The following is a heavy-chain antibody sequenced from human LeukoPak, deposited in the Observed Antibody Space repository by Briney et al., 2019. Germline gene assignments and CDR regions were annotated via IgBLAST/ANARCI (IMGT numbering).Heavy chain of an antibody. Sequence: GASVKVSCKPSGSPFNGYYIHWVRQAPGQGLEWLGWINPDSGDTNYAQKLQGRVTTTRDTSISTVHMELSSLKSDDTAVYYCATEKLRGWSRKWYFDLWGRGTLVTVS. CDR3: ATEKLRGWSRKWYFDL. CDR1: GSPFNGYY. CDR2: INPDSGDT. D-gene: IGHD6-19*01. V-gene: IGHV1-2*02. J-gene: IGHJ2*01.